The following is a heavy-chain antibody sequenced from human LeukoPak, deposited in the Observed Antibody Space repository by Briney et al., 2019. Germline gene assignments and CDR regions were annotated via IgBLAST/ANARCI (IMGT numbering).Heavy chain of an antibody. CDR1: GSIFTSYW. D-gene: IGHD5-12*01. Sequence: GAPLQISCKCSGSIFTSYWISWVRQLPGKGLERMGRIEPSDSYTNYSPSFQGHVTISADKSISTAYLQRSSLKASDTAMYDCARIYSGYDEYFDYWGQGTLVTVSS. J-gene: IGHJ4*02. V-gene: IGHV5-10-1*01. CDR3: ARIYSGYDEYFDY. CDR2: IEPSDSYT.